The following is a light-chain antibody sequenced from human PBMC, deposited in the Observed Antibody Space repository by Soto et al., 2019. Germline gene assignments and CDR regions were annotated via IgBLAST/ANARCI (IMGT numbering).Light chain of an antibody. CDR1: SSDIGAGSE. CDR3: QSYDNSLSAYV. J-gene: IGLJ1*01. Sequence: QSVLTQPPSLSGAPGQRATISCTGSSSDIGAGSEVHWHQQLPGTAPKLLIFGSTNRPSGAPDRFSGSKPATSASLAITGLQAEDEADYYCQSYDNSLSAYVFGTGTKVTVL. CDR2: GST. V-gene: IGLV1-40*01.